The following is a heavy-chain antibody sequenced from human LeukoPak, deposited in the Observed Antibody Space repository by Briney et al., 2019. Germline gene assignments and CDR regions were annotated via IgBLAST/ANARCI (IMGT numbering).Heavy chain of an antibody. CDR3: AKERTRVTGGWT. D-gene: IGHD2-21*02. Sequence: GGSLRLSCAASGFTFSEYGFHWVRQAPGKGLEWVTFMRYDGKNKYFADSVKGRFTISRDNSKNTVYLQMDSLRPKDTAMYYCAKERTRVTGGWTWGQGTLVTVSS. CDR2: MRYDGKNK. CDR1: GFTFSEYG. V-gene: IGHV3-30*02. J-gene: IGHJ5*02.